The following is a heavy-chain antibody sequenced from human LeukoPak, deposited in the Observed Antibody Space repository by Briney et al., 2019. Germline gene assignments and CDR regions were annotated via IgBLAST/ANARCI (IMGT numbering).Heavy chain of an antibody. CDR3: AKDLRGYSYGLGY. CDR1: GFTFDDYA. D-gene: IGHD5-18*01. CDR2: ISWNSGSI. J-gene: IGHJ4*02. V-gene: IGHV3-9*01. Sequence: GRSLRLSCAASGFTFDDYAMHWVRQAPGKGLEWVSGISWNSGSIGYADSVKGRFTISRDNAKNSLYLQMNSLRAEDTALYYCAKDLRGYSYGLGYWGQGTLVTVSS.